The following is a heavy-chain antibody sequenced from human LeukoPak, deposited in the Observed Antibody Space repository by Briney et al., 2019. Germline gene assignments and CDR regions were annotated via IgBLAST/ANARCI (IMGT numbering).Heavy chain of an antibody. CDR3: AKESAPGGDPGPFDY. CDR1: GESIRSSNW. Sequence: PSGTLSLTCTVSGESIRSSNWWSWVRQPPGKGLEWIGEIYHSGTTNYNPSLKSRVTISFATSTNQFFLDLSPVTAADTAVYYCAKESAPGGDPGPFDYWGQGTLVTVSS. J-gene: IGHJ4*02. D-gene: IGHD2-21*01. V-gene: IGHV4-4*02. CDR2: IYHSGTT.